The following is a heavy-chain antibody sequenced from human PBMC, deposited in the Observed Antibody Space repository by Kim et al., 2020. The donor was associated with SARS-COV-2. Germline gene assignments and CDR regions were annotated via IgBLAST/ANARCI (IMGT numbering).Heavy chain of an antibody. Sequence: ASVKVSCKASGYTFTSYAMHWVRQAPGQRLEWMGWINAGNGNTKYSQKFQGRVTITRDTSASTAYMELSSLRSEDTAVYYCARAVYDFWSGPGDWFDPWGQGTLVTVSS. CDR1: GYTFTSYA. V-gene: IGHV1-3*01. J-gene: IGHJ5*02. CDR3: ARAVYDFWSGPGDWFDP. D-gene: IGHD3-3*01. CDR2: INAGNGNT.